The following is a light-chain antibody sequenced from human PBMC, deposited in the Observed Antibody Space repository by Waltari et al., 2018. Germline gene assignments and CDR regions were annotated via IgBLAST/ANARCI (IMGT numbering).Light chain of an antibody. J-gene: IGKJ4*01. CDR3: QQYNYWVT. Sequence: EIVMTQSPATLSVSPGERATLTCRPSQSVTSNLAWYLQKPGQAPRLLIYGASTRATGIPARFSGSGSGTEFTLTISSLQSEDFAVYYCQQYNYWVTFGGGTK. CDR1: QSVTSN. CDR2: GAS. V-gene: IGKV3-15*01.